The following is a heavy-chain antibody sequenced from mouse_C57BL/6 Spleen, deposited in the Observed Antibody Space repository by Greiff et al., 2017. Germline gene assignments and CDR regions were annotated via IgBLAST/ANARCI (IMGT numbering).Heavy chain of an antibody. J-gene: IGHJ3*01. CDR3: ARHKTGSMDY. V-gene: IGHV5-15*01. Sequence: EVKLVESGGGLVQPGGSLKLSCAASGFTFSDYGMAWVRQAPRKGPEWVAFISNLAYSIYYADTVTGRFTISRENAKNTLYLEMSSLRSEDTAMYYCARHKTGSMDYWGQGTLVTVSA. CDR1: GFTFSDYG. CDR2: ISNLAYSI. D-gene: IGHD4-1*01.